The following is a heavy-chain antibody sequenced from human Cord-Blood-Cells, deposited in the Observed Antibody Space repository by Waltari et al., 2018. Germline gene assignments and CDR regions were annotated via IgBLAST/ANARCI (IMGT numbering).Heavy chain of an antibody. V-gene: IGHV1-69*06. CDR2: IIPIFGTA. Sequence: QVQLVQSGAEVKKPGSSVNVSCKASGGTFSSYALRWGRQAPGQGLEWMGGIIPIFGTANDAQKFQGRVTITEDKSTSTAYIELSSLRSEDTAVYYCAGYSSSSFDYWGQGTLVTVSS. D-gene: IGHD6-6*01. J-gene: IGHJ4*02. CDR3: AGYSSSSFDY. CDR1: GGTFSSYA.